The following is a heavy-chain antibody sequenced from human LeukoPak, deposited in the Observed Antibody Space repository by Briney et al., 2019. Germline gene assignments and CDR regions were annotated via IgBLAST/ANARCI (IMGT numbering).Heavy chain of an antibody. CDR1: GGSISSYY. J-gene: IGHJ5*02. Sequence: PSETLSLTCTVSGGSISSYYWSWIRQPAGKGLEWIGRIYASGSTNYNPSLKSRVTMSVDTSKSQFSLKLISVTAADTAVYYCARDPRGIVGATHNWFDPWGQGTLVTVSS. V-gene: IGHV4-4*07. CDR2: IYASGST. D-gene: IGHD1-26*01. CDR3: ARDPRGIVGATHNWFDP.